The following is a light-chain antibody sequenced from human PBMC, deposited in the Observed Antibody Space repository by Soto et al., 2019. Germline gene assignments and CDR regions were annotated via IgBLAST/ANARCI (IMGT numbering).Light chain of an antibody. V-gene: IGLV1-40*01. Sequence: QSVLTQPPSVSGAPGQRVTISCTGSSSNIGAGYDVHWYQQLPGTAPKLLVHGNTDRPSGVPDRFSGSKSGTSASLAITGLQAEDEADYYCQSYDSSLGRWLFGGGTKLTV. CDR3: QSYDSSLGRWL. CDR1: SSNIGAGYD. CDR2: GNT. J-gene: IGLJ2*01.